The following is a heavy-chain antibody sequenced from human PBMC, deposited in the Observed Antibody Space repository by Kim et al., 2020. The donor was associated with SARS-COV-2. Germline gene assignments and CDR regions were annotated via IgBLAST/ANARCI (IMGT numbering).Heavy chain of an antibody. CDR3: AKLPLGLVRGPYYFDY. CDR2: ISGSGGST. V-gene: IGHV3-23*01. Sequence: GGSLRLSCAASGFTFSSYAMSWVRQAPGKGLEWVSAISGSGGSTYYADSVKGRFTISRDNSKNTLYLQMNSLRAEDTAVYYCAKLPLGLVRGPYYFDYWGQGTLVTVSS. D-gene: IGHD3-10*01. J-gene: IGHJ4*02. CDR1: GFTFSSYA.